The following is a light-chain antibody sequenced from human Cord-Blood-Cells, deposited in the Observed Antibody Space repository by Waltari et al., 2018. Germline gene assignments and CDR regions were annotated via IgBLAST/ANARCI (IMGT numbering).Light chain of an antibody. J-gene: IGKJ2*01. Sequence: DIVITQSPDSLAVSLGEQATINCKSSQSVLYSSNNKNYLAWYQQKPGQPPKLLIYWASTRESGVPDRFSGSGSGTDFTLTISSLQAEDVAVYYCQQYYSTPYTFGQGTKLEIK. V-gene: IGKV4-1*01. CDR1: QSVLYSSNNKNY. CDR3: QQYYSTPYT. CDR2: WAS.